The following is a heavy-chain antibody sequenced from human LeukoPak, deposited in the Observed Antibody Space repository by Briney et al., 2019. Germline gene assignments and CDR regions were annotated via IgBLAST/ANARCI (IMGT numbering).Heavy chain of an antibody. Sequence: GGSLRLSCAASGFTFSSYSMNWVRQAPGKGLEWVSSIGSSSSYINYADSVKGRFTISRDNAKNSLYLQMSSLRAEDTAVYYCARVGGDLGYFDYWGQGTLVTVSS. V-gene: IGHV3-21*01. J-gene: IGHJ4*02. CDR2: IGSSSSYI. CDR3: ARVGGDLGYFDY. D-gene: IGHD3-16*01. CDR1: GFTFSSYS.